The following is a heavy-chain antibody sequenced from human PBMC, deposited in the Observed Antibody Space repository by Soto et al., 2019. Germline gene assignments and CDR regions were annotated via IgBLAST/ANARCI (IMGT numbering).Heavy chain of an antibody. CDR2: IWYDGSNK. CDR3: ARDSSRSDYVWGSYRYSQPNFDY. J-gene: IGHJ4*02. V-gene: IGHV3-33*01. D-gene: IGHD3-16*02. Sequence: GGSLRLSCAASGFTFSSYCMHWVRQAPGKGLEWVAVIWYDGSNKYYADSVKGRFTISRDNSKNTLYLQMNSLRAEDTAVYYCARDSSRSDYVWGSYRYSQPNFDYWGQGTLVTVSS. CDR1: GFTFSSYC.